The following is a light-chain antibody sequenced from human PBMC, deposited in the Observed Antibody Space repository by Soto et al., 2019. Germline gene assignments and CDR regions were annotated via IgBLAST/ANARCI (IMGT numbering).Light chain of an antibody. V-gene: IGKV3-11*01. CDR3: QQRSNWPFT. CDR1: QSVSSY. CDR2: DAS. J-gene: IGKJ4*01. Sequence: EIVLTQSRATLSLSPGERATLSCRASQSVSSYLAWYQQKPGQAPRLLIYDASNRATGIPARFSGSGSGTDFTLTLSSLEPEDFAVYYCQQRSNWPFTFGGGTKVEIK.